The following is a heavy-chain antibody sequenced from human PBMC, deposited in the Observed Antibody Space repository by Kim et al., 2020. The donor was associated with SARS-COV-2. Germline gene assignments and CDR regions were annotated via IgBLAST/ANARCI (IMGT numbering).Heavy chain of an antibody. D-gene: IGHD3-22*01. Sequence: YADSGKGRFTVSRDNAKNTLYLQMDNLRAEDTALYYCAKDHESSGWPTFDYWGQGILVTVSS. J-gene: IGHJ4*02. CDR3: AKDHESSGWPTFDY. V-gene: IGHV3-23*01.